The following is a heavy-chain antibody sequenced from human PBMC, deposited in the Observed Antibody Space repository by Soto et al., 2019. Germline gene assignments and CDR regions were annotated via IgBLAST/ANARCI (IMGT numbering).Heavy chain of an antibody. Sequence: HPGGSLRLSCAASGFTFSSYAMSWVRQAPGKGLEWVSAISGSGGSTYYADSVKGRFTISRDNSKNTLYLQMNSLRAEDTAVYYCAKANYDDSSGYYDYWGQGTLVTVSS. CDR2: ISGSGGST. CDR1: GFTFSSYA. J-gene: IGHJ4*02. CDR3: AKANYDDSSGYYDY. V-gene: IGHV3-23*01. D-gene: IGHD3-22*01.